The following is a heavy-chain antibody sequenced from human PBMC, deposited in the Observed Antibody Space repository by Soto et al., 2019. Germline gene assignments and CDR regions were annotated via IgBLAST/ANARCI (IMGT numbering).Heavy chain of an antibody. Sequence: GGSLTLSCGASGFTISSYGMHWFRQAPGKGLEWVAVIWYDGSNKYYADSVKGRFTISRDNSKNTLYLQMNSLRAEDTAVYYCARDRPLDYYDSSGYDIGGCDYWGQGTLVTVSS. CDR2: IWYDGSNK. J-gene: IGHJ4*02. CDR1: GFTISSYG. D-gene: IGHD3-22*01. V-gene: IGHV3-33*01. CDR3: ARDRPLDYYDSSGYDIGGCDY.